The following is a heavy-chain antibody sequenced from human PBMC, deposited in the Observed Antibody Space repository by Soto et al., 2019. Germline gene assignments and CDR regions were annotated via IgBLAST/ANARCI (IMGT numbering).Heavy chain of an antibody. CDR2: IYYSGST. J-gene: IGHJ4*02. Sequence: PSETLSLTCTVSGGSVSSGSYYWSWIRQPPGKGLEWIGYIYYSGSTNYNPSLKIRVTISVDTSKNQFSLKLSSVTAADTAVYYCARARHDSSGYYGAVGYWGQGTLVTVSS. D-gene: IGHD3-22*01. CDR3: ARARHDSSGYYGAVGY. V-gene: IGHV4-61*01. CDR1: GGSVSSGSYY.